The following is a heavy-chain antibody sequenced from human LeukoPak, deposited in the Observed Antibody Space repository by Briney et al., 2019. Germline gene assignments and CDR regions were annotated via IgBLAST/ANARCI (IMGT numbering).Heavy chain of an antibody. CDR3: ARGTMVYFDY. D-gene: IGHD1-14*01. CDR1: GFTFDDYA. CDR2: ISWNSGSI. V-gene: IGHV3-9*01. J-gene: IGHJ4*02. Sequence: PGRSLRLSCAASGFTFDDYAMHWVRQAPGKGLEWVSGISWNSGSIGYADSVKGRFTISRDNAKNSLYLQMNSLRAEDTALYYCARGTMVYFDYWGQGTLVTVSS.